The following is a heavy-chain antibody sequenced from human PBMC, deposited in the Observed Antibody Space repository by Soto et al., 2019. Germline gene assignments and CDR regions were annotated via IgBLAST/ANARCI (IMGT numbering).Heavy chain of an antibody. J-gene: IGHJ6*02. D-gene: IGHD3-9*01. CDR2: TYYRSKWYN. V-gene: IGHV6-1*01. Sequence: KQSQTLSLTCAISGDSVSSNSAAWNWIRQSPSRGLEWLGRTYYRSKWYNDYAVSVKSRITINPDTSKNQFSLQLNSVTPEDTAVYYCARDPGSYDILTGYYNYGMDVWGQGTTVTVSS. CDR3: ARDPGSYDILTGYYNYGMDV. CDR1: GDSVSSNSAA.